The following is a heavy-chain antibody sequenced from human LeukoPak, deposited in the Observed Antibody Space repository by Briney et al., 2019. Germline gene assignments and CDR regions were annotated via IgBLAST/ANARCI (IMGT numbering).Heavy chain of an antibody. CDR2: ISGSGGST. J-gene: IGHJ3*02. CDR3: AKAGSRGPPKYYYDSSGYPQDAFDI. CDR1: GFTFSSYA. Sequence: PGGSLRLSCAASGFTFSSYAMSWFRQAPGKGLEWVSAISGSGGSTYYADSVKGRFTISRDNSKNTLYLQMNSLRAEDTAVYYCAKAGSRGPPKYYYDSSGYPQDAFDIWGQGTMVTVSS. D-gene: IGHD3-22*01. V-gene: IGHV3-23*01.